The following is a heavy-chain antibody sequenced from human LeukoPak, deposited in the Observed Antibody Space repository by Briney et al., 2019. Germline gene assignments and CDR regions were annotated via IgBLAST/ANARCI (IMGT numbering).Heavy chain of an antibody. CDR2: ISGSGGST. CDR1: GFTFSSYA. Sequence: HSGRSLRLSCAASGFTFSSYAMSWVRQAPGKGLEWVSDISGSGGSTYYADSVKGRFTISRDNSKNTLYLQMNSLRAEDTAVYYCAKDKGLVEWLFGGYYFDDWGQGTLVTVSS. J-gene: IGHJ4*02. CDR3: AKDKGLVEWLFGGYYFDD. V-gene: IGHV3-23*01. D-gene: IGHD3-3*01.